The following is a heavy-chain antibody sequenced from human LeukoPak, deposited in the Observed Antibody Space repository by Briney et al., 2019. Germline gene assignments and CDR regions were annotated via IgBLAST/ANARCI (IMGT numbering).Heavy chain of an antibody. CDR1: GFTLSSYG. CDR2: ISYDGSNK. D-gene: IGHD6-19*01. J-gene: IGHJ5*02. V-gene: IGHV3-30*18. Sequence: PGGSLRLSCAASGFTLSSYGMHWVRQAPGKGLEWVAMISYDGSNKQYTDFVKGRFTIPRDNSKNTPYLQMNSLRAEDTAVYHCAKDLYSSGWYNYFDPWGQGALVTVSS. CDR3: AKDLYSSGWYNYFDP.